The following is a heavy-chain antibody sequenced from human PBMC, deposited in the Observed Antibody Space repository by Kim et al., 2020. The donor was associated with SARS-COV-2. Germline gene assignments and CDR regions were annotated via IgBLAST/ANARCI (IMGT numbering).Heavy chain of an antibody. CDR2: IYYSGST. V-gene: IGHV4-39*01. CDR1: GGSISSSSYY. CDR3: ARHGHTAMVRRVAYYFDY. Sequence: SETLSLTCTVSGGSISSSSYYWGWIRQPPGKGLEWIGGIYYSGSTYYNPSLKSRVTISVDTSKNQFSLKLSSVTAADTAVYYCARHGHTAMVRRVAYYFDYWGQGTLVTVSS. D-gene: IGHD5-18*01. J-gene: IGHJ4*02.